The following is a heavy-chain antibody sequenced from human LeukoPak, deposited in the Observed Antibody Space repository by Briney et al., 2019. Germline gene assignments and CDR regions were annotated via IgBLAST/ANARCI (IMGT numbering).Heavy chain of an antibody. CDR3: ARQGYYGSGRGPMDV. D-gene: IGHD3-10*01. CDR2: IYPGDSDT. CDR1: GYSFTSYW. V-gene: IGHV5-51*01. Sequence: GESLKISCKGSGYSFTSYWIGWVRQMPGKGLEWMGIIYPGDSDTRYSPSFQGQVTISADKSISTAYLQWSSLKASNTAMYYCARQGYYGSGRGPMDVWGQGTTVTVSS. J-gene: IGHJ6*02.